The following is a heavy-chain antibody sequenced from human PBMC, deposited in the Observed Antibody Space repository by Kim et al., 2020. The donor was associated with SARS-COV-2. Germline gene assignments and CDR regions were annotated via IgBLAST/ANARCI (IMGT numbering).Heavy chain of an antibody. CDR2: ISSSSSYI. Sequence: GGSLRLSCAASGFTFSSYSMNWVRQAPGKGLEWVSSISSSSSYIYYADSVKGRFTISRDNAKNSLYLQMNSLRAEDTAVYYCARVQPEYNWNDEFDYWGQGTLVTVSS. V-gene: IGHV3-21*04. CDR3: ARVQPEYNWNDEFDY. D-gene: IGHD1-20*01. J-gene: IGHJ4*02. CDR1: GFTFSSYS.